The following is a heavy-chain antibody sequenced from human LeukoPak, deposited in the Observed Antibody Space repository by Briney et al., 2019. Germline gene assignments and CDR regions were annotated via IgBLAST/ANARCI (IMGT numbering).Heavy chain of an antibody. Sequence: KPGGSLRLSCAASGFTFNDYYMSWIRQAPRKGLEWVSYISTSGSDTNYADSVKGRFTISRDNAKNSLYLQMNSLRAEDTAVYYCARVGYYRSGNYWGQGTMVTVSS. D-gene: IGHD3-10*01. CDR3: ARVGYYRSGNY. J-gene: IGHJ3*01. CDR2: ISTSGSDT. CDR1: GFTFNDYY. V-gene: IGHV3-11*06.